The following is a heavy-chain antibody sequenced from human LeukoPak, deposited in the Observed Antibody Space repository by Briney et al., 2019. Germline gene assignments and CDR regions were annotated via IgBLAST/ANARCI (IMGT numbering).Heavy chain of an antibody. V-gene: IGHV1-8*01. CDR3: ASAGRGVILDYYYGMDV. J-gene: IGHJ6*02. CDR1: GYTFTSYD. CDR2: MNPNSGNT. Sequence: GASVKVSCKASGYTFTSYDINWVRQATGQGLEWMGWMNPNSGNTGYAQKFQGRVTTTRNTSISTAYMELSSLRSEDTAVYYCASAGRGVILDYYYGMDVWGQGTTVTVSS. D-gene: IGHD3-10*01.